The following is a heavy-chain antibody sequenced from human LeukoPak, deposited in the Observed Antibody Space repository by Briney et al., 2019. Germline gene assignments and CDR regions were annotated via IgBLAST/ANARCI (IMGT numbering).Heavy chain of an antibody. V-gene: IGHV4-31*03. J-gene: IGHJ4*02. D-gene: IGHD1-26*01. CDR2: IYYSGST. Sequence: SETLSLTCTVSGGSISSGGYYWSWIRQHPGKGLEWIGYIYYSGSTYYNPSLKSRVTISVDTSKNQFSLKLSSVTAADTAVYYCASGDMMGATLYYFDYWGQGTLVTVSS. CDR1: GGSISSGGYY. CDR3: ASGDMMGATLYYFDY.